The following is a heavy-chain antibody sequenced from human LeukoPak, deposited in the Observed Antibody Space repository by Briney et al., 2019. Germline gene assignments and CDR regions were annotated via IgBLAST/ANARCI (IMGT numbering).Heavy chain of an antibody. CDR1: GYNFTSYW. CDR2: IYPGDSDT. D-gene: IGHD2-15*01. Sequence: GESLKISCKSSGYNFTSYWIGWVRQMPGKGLEWMGLIYPGDSDTRYSPSFRGQVTISADKSISTAYLQWSSLKASDTAMYYCARSYCNGGSCYTLFDAFDIWGQGTMVTVS. CDR3: ARSYCNGGSCYTLFDAFDI. V-gene: IGHV5-51*01. J-gene: IGHJ3*02.